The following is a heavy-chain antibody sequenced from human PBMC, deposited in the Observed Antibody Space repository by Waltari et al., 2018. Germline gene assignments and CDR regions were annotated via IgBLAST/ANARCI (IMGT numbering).Heavy chain of an antibody. D-gene: IGHD3-22*01. CDR1: GYSISRGYY. CDR3: ARHSSGYYYYLDY. V-gene: IGHV4-38-2*01. Sequence: QVQLQESGPGLVRPSETLSLTCAVSGYSISRGYYWGWIRPSPGKGLEWFGFIYHSGSTYFNPSLKSRVTISVDTSKNQFFLKLNSVTAADTAVYHCARHSSGYYYYLDYWGQGTLVTVSS. J-gene: IGHJ4*02. CDR2: IYHSGST.